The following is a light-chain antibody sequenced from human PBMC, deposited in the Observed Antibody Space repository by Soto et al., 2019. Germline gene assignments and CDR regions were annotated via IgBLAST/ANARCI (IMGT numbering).Light chain of an antibody. CDR2: NNN. V-gene: IGLV1-44*01. J-gene: IGLJ3*02. Sequence: QSVLTQPPSASGTPGQRVTIPCSGSSSNIGSNFVNWYQQLPGTAPKLLMYNNNQRPSGVPVRFSGSKSGTSASLAISGLQSEDEADYHCATWDDSLNGLVFGGGTKLTVL. CDR3: ATWDDSLNGLV. CDR1: SSNIGSNF.